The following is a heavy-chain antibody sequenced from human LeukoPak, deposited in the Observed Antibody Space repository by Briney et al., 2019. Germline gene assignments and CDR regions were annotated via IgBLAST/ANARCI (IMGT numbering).Heavy chain of an antibody. D-gene: IGHD2-15*01. Sequence: ASVRVSCKASGYTFTSYYMHWVRQAPGQGLEWMGIINPSGGSTSYAQKFQGRVTMTRDTSTSTVYMELSSLRSEDTAVYYCARGGETLERPFSIVVVVAAAAHAFEIWGQGTMVTVSS. V-gene: IGHV1-46*01. CDR3: ARGGETLERPFSIVVVVAAAAHAFEI. CDR2: INPSGGST. J-gene: IGHJ3*02. CDR1: GYTFTSYY.